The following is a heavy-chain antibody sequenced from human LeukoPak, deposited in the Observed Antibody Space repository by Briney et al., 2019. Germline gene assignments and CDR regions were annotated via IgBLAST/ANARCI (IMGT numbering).Heavy chain of an antibody. CDR2: IYHSGST. V-gene: IGHV4-30-2*01. D-gene: IGHD3-22*01. Sequence: SETLSLTCAVSGGSISSGGYSWSWIRQPPGKGLEWIGYIYHSGSTYYNPSLKSRVTISVDRSKNQFSLKLSSVTAADTAVYYCARRENYYDSSGYYCGAFDIWGQGTMVTVSS. CDR1: GGSISSGGYS. CDR3: ARRENYYDSSGYYCGAFDI. J-gene: IGHJ3*02.